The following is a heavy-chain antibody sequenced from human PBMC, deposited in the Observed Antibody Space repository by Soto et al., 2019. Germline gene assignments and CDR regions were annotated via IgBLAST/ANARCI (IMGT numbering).Heavy chain of an antibody. D-gene: IGHD1-20*01. CDR1: GASVSSSHY. CDR3: ARHYNTGAFFDY. CDR2: VSYSGSP. Sequence: QLQLQESGPGLVKSSETLSLTCSVSGASVSSSHYWGRIHQPPGKGLEWIGSVSYSGSPYYSPSFKSRITISVDTSNNQFSLRVRSVTATDTAVYFCARHYNTGAFFDYWGQGKLVTVSS. J-gene: IGHJ4*02. V-gene: IGHV4-39*01.